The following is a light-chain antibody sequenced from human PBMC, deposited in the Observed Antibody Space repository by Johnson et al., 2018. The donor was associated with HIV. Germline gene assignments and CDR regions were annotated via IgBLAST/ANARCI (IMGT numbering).Light chain of an antibody. CDR3: GTWDSSLSAGV. Sequence: QSVLTQPPSVSAAPGQKVTISCSGSSSNIGNNYVSWYQQLPGTAPKLLIYENNKRPSGIPDQFSDSQSGTSATLAITGLQTGDEADYYCGTWDSSLSAGVFGTGTKVTVL. J-gene: IGLJ1*01. CDR2: ENN. CDR1: SSNIGNNY. V-gene: IGLV1-51*02.